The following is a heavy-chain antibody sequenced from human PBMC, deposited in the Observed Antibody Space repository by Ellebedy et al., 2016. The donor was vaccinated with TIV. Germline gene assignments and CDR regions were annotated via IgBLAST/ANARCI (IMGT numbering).Heavy chain of an antibody. V-gene: IGHV1-69*13. CDR2: VIPNFGTP. J-gene: IGHJ6*02. CDR3: VRHSSSTYYYYSAMDV. Sequence: ASVKVSCKASGYTFSTFPMSWVRQAPGQRPEWMGGVIPNFGTPKYAQKFQGRVTITADESTNTAYMELTSLRSEDTAVNYCVRHSSSTYYYYSAMDVWGQGTTVAVTS. D-gene: IGHD2-2*01. CDR1: GYTFSTFP.